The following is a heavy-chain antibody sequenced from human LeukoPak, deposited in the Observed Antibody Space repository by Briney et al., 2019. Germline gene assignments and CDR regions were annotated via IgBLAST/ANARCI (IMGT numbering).Heavy chain of an antibody. J-gene: IGHJ5*02. CDR1: GFTFSSYE. V-gene: IGHV3-48*03. CDR2: ISSSGSTI. CDR3: ASEGGDRTGTTSFDP. Sequence: PGGSLRLSCAASGFTFSSYEMNWVRQAPGKGLEWVSYISSSGSTIYYADSVKGRFTISRDNAKNSLYLQMNSLRAEDTAVYYCASEGGDRTGTTSFDPWGQGTLVTVSS. D-gene: IGHD1-1*01.